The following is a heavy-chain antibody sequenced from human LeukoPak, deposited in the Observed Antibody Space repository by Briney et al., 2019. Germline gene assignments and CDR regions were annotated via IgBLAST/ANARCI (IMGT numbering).Heavy chain of an antibody. CDR3: ARERYSNFYYYYGMDV. Sequence: EASVKVSCKASGGTFSSYAISWVRQAPGQGLEWMGRIIPILGIANYAQKFQGRVTITADKSTSTAYMELSSLRSEDTAVYYCARERYSNFYYYYGMDVWGQGTTVTVSS. CDR1: GGTFSSYA. J-gene: IGHJ6*02. CDR2: IIPILGIA. D-gene: IGHD4-11*01. V-gene: IGHV1-69*04.